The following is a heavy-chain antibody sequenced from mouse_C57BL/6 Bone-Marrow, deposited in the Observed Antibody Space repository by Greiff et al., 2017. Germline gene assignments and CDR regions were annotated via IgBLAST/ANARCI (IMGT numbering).Heavy chain of an antibody. CDR1: GYTFTSYW. J-gene: IGHJ3*01. V-gene: IGHV1-64*01. CDR2: IHPNSGST. Sequence: VQLQQPGAELVKPGASVKLSCKASGYTFTSYWMHWVKQRPGQGLEWIGMIHPNSGSTNYNEKFKSKATLTVDKSSSTAYMQLSSLTSEDSAVYYYARSKRRIEPFAYWGQGTLVTVSA. CDR3: ARSKRRIEPFAY.